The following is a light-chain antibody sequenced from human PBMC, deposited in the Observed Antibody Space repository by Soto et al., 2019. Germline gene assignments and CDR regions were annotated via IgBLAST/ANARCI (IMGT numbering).Light chain of an antibody. V-gene: IGKV1-5*01. CDR1: ESIDSW. Sequence: QMTQSPSTLSASVRDRVTITCRASESIDSWLAWHQQKPGRAPKVLIYDASSLESGVPSRFSGSGSGTEFTLTISSLQPDDFAPYYCQQYTTYPWTFCQGTKVDIK. CDR3: QQYTTYPWT. J-gene: IGKJ1*01. CDR2: DAS.